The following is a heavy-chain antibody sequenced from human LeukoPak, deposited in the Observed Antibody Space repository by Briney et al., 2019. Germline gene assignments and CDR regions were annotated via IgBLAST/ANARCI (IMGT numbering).Heavy chain of an antibody. CDR1: GGSISSSSYY. CDR3: ARVWLMTTVTAFDY. CDR2: IYYSGST. V-gene: IGHV4-39*06. J-gene: IGHJ4*02. Sequence: SETLSLTCTVYGGSISSSSYYWGWIRQPPGKGLEWIGSIYYSGSTYYNPSLKSRVTISVDTSESQFTLKLSSVTAADTAVYYCARVWLMTTVTAFDYWGRGTLVTVSS. D-gene: IGHD4-17*01.